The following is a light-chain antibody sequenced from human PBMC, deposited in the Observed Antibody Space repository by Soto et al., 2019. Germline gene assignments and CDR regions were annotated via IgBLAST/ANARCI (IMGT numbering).Light chain of an antibody. J-gene: IGKJ1*01. CDR1: QSVSKY. V-gene: IGKV3-20*01. CDR2: GAS. CDR3: QQYGGSPQT. Sequence: EIVLTQSPGTLALSPGEGATLSCRASQSVSKYLAWYQQKPGQAPRLIIYGASSRATGIPDSFSGSGSGTDFTLTISRLEPEDFAVYYCQQYGGSPQTFGQGTKVEIK.